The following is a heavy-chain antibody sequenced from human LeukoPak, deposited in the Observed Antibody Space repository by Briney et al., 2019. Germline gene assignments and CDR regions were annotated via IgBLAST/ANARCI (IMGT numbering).Heavy chain of an antibody. CDR1: GYTFTSY. D-gene: IGHD3-22*01. V-gene: IGHV1-46*01. CDR3: ARAHYPPHYYDSSGYYLDY. Sequence: ASVKVSCKASGYTFTSYMHWVRQAPGQGLEWMGIINPSGGSTSYAQKFQGRVTMTRDMSTSTVYMELSSLRSEDTAVYYCARAHYPPHYYDSSGYYLDYWGQGTLVTVSS. CDR2: INPSGGST. J-gene: IGHJ4*02.